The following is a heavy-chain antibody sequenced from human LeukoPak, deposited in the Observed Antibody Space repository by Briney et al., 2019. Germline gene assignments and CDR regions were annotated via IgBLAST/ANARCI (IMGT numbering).Heavy chain of an antibody. CDR1: GFTFSNYG. V-gene: IGHV3-30*18. J-gene: IGHJ4*02. CDR2: ISHDGSNQ. CDR3: AKDGYNYYFDY. Sequence: PGGSLRLSCAASGFTFSNYGMHWVRQAPGKGLEWVAVISHDGSNQNYADSVKGRFTISRDNSKNTLYLQMNSLRAEDTAVYYCAKDGYNYYFDYWGQGTLVTVSS. D-gene: IGHD5-24*01.